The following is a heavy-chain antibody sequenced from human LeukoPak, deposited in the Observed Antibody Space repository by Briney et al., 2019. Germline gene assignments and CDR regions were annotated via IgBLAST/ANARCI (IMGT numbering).Heavy chain of an antibody. CDR2: MNPNSGNT. J-gene: IGHJ6*03. V-gene: IGHV1-8*01. CDR1: GYTFTSYD. CDR3: ARSKREYSGYDKKRGYYYYMDV. D-gene: IGHD5-12*01. Sequence: ASVKVSCKASGYTFTSYDINWVRQATGQGLEWMGWMNPNSGNTGYAQKFQGRVTMTRNTSISTAYMELSSLRSEDTAVYYCARSKREYSGYDKKRGYYYYMDVWGKGTRVTVS.